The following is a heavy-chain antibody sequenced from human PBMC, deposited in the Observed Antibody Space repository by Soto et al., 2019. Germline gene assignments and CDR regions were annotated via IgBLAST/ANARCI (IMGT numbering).Heavy chain of an antibody. J-gene: IGHJ4*02. D-gene: IGHD3-16*01. Sequence: QVQLVESGGGVVQPGRSLRLSCAASGFTFSNYAMHWVRRAPGKGLEWMAVMSYDGTNKYYADSVKGRFTISRDNSKNTLYLQMTSLRPEDTALYYCARDGGAYWGQGTLVIVSS. CDR3: ARDGGAY. V-gene: IGHV3-30-3*01. CDR1: GFTFSNYA. CDR2: MSYDGTNK.